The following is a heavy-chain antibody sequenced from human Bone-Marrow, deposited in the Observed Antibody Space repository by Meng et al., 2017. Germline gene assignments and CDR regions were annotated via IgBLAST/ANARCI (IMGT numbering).Heavy chain of an antibody. CDR3: ARGNVKGGSFFDY. CDR2: TYYRSRWYS. D-gene: IGHD5-12*01. J-gene: IGHJ4*02. Sequence: VQLQQSAPGLVKPSHTLSLTCAISGDSVSSNSATWNWIRQSPSRGLEWLGRTYYRSRWYSDYAVSVQSRITINPDTSKNQFSLQLNSLTPEDSAVYYCARGNVKGGSFFDYWGQGTLVTVSS. V-gene: IGHV6-1*01. CDR1: GDSVSSNSAT.